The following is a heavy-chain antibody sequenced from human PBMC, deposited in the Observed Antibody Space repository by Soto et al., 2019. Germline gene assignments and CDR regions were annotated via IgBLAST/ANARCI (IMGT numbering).Heavy chain of an antibody. D-gene: IGHD6-13*01. CDR1: QFTFSSYA. J-gene: IGHJ4*02. Sequence: PGGSLRLSCAASQFTFSSYAMSWVRQAPGKGLEWVSGIVSSGASTYYADSVKGRFTISRDNSKNSLYLQMNSLRAEDTAVYYCARDPATIIAAAGSFDYWGQGTLVTVSS. CDR2: IVSSGAST. CDR3: ARDPATIIAAAGSFDY. V-gene: IGHV3-23*01.